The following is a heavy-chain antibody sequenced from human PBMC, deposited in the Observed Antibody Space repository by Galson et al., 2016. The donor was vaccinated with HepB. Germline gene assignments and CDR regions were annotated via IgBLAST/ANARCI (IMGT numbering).Heavy chain of an antibody. J-gene: IGHJ4*02. CDR3: ARDSSTLYYFDY. CDR1: GFTFSSNG. Sequence: LRLSCAASGFTFSSNGIHWVRQAPGKGLEWVAVISYDGSEKYYADSVKGRFTISRDNSNNTLYLQMNSLRPEDTAVYYCARDSSTLYYFDYWGQGTLVTVSS. D-gene: IGHD6-13*01. CDR2: ISYDGSEK. V-gene: IGHV3-30-3*01.